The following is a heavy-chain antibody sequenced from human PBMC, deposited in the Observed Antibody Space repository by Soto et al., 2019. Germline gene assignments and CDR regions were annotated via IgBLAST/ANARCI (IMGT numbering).Heavy chain of an antibody. J-gene: IGHJ6*02. CDR1: GGSISSYY. V-gene: IGHV4-59*01. Sequence: PSETLSLTCTVSGGSISSYYWSWIRQPPGKGLEWIGYIYYSGSTNYNPSLKSRVTISVDTSKNQFSLKLSSVTAADTAVYYCAREGALSYYDSSGYYYEDYYGMDVWGQGTTVT. CDR2: IYYSGST. D-gene: IGHD3-22*01. CDR3: AREGALSYYDSSGYYYEDYYGMDV.